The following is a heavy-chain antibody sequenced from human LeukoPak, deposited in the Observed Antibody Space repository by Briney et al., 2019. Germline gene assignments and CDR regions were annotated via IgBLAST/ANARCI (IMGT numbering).Heavy chain of an antibody. J-gene: IGHJ5*02. CDR3: AREVGYCSSTSCSRPYNWFDP. CDR1: GFTFSSYG. Sequence: GRSLILSCAASGFTFSSYGMHWVRQAPGKGLEWVAVIWYDGCNKYYADSVKGRFTISRDNSKNTLYLQMNSLRAEDTAVYYCAREVGYCSSTSCSRPYNWFDPWGQGTLVTVSS. V-gene: IGHV3-33*01. CDR2: IWYDGCNK. D-gene: IGHD2-2*01.